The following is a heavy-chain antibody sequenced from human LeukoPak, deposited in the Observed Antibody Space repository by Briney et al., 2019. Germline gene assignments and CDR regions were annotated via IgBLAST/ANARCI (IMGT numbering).Heavy chain of an antibody. D-gene: IGHD5-24*01. J-gene: IGHJ4*02. CDR2: IKEDGTET. CDR1: GITVSDNY. V-gene: IGHV3-7*03. CDR3: AKEGRSLQTY. Sequence: AGGSLRLSCAASGITVSDNYMSWVRLAPGKGLEWVANIKEDGTETYYVDSVKGRFTISRDNAKNSLYLQMNSLRVEDTAVYYCAKEGRSLQTYWGQGTLVTVSS.